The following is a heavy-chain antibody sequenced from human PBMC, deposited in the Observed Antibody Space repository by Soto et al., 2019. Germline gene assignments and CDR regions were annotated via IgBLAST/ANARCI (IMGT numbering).Heavy chain of an antibody. J-gene: IGHJ4*02. CDR3: AREVSGIQAFDY. D-gene: IGHD1-20*01. CDR1: GGSISSYY. V-gene: IGHV4-59*12. Sequence: PSETLSLTCTVSGGSISSYYWSWIRQPPGKGLEWIGYIYHSGSTYYNPSLKSRVTISVDRSKNQFSLKLSSVTAADTAVYYCAREVSGIQAFDYWGQGTLVTVSS. CDR2: IYHSGST.